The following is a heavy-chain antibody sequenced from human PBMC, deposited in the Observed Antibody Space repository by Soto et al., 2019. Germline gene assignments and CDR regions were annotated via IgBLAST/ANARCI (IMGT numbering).Heavy chain of an antibody. D-gene: IGHD1-1*01. CDR3: AREPATAKPEGVDF. CDR1: GYTFSDYY. V-gene: IGHV1-2*02. J-gene: IGHJ4*02. Sequence: ASGKVSCKASGYTFSDYYIHWVRQAPGQGLEWMGWINPSSGGTKYAPKFQGGVTMTRDTSITTAYMELSRLRSGDTAVYYCAREPATAKPEGVDFWGQGTLVTVSS. CDR2: INPSSGGT.